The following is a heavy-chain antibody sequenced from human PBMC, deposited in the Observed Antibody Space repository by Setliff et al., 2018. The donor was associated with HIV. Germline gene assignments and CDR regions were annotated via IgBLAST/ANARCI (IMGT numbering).Heavy chain of an antibody. Sequence: WASVKVSCKASGNSFHSYAFSWVRQAPGQGLEWIGGIIPLFGSANYAQKFQGRVTITADESTSTVYMEVSGLRFEDTAVYFCAKDGPTVIEGSYMDVWDKGTTVTVSS. CDR3: AKDGPTVIEGSYMDV. CDR2: IIPLFGSA. J-gene: IGHJ6*03. V-gene: IGHV1-69*13. CDR1: GNSFHSYA. D-gene: IGHD4-4*01.